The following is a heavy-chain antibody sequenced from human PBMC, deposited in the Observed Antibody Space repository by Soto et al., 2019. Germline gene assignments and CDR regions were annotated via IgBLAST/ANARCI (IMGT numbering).Heavy chain of an antibody. CDR1: GGSISSGGYS. CDR3: ARGPATVTSRYGMDV. Sequence: SETLSLTCAVSGGSISSGGYSWSWIRQPPGKGLEWIGYIYHSGSTYYNPSLKSRVTISVDRSKNQFSLKLSSVTAADTAVYYCARGPATVTSRYGMDVWGQGTTVTVSS. CDR2: IYHSGST. D-gene: IGHD4-17*01. V-gene: IGHV4-30-2*01. J-gene: IGHJ6*02.